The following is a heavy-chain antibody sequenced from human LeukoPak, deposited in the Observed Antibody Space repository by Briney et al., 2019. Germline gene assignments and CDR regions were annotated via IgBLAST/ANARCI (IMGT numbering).Heavy chain of an antibody. V-gene: IGHV5-51*01. J-gene: IGHJ4*02. CDR1: GYSFTSYW. Sequence: GESLKISCKGSGYSFTSYWIGWVRQMPGKGLEWMGIIYPGDSDTRYSPSFQGQVTISADKSISTAYLQWSSLKASDTAMYYCARGLWFGELEGPFDYWGQGTLVTVSS. CDR2: IYPGDSDT. D-gene: IGHD3-10*01. CDR3: ARGLWFGELEGPFDY.